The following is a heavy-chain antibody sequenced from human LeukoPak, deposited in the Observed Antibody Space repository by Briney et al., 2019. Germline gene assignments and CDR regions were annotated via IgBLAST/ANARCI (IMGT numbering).Heavy chain of an antibody. CDR2: FDPEDGET. J-gene: IGHJ3*01. CDR1: GYILTELS. V-gene: IGHV1-24*01. Sequence: ASVKVSCKVSGYILTELSMHWVRQAPGKGPEWMGGFDPEDGETIYAQEFQGRVTMTEGTFTDTAYMELSSLRSEDTAVYYCATDHRSTDLAYCGGGCYKAAFDAWGQGTLVTVSS. CDR3: ATDHRSTDLAYCGGGCYKAAFDA. D-gene: IGHD2-21*02.